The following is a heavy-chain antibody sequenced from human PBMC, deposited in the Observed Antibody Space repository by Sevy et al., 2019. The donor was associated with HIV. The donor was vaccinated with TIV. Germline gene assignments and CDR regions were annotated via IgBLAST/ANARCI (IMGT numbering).Heavy chain of an antibody. J-gene: IGHJ4*02. D-gene: IGHD4-17*01. CDR3: ARSGGSPTTVAYFDY. CDR2: IKQDGSEK. V-gene: IGHV3-7*01. Sequence: GGSLRLSCAASEFTFSSYWMSWVRQAPGKGLEWVANIKQDGSEKYYVDSVKGRFTISRDNAKNSLYLQMNSLRAEDTAVYYCARSGGSPTTVAYFDYWGQGTLVTVSS. CDR1: EFTFSSYW.